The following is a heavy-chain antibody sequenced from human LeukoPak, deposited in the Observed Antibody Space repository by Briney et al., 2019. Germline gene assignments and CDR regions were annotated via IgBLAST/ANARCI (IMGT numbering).Heavy chain of an antibody. CDR3: AGDTGNDAFDL. J-gene: IGHJ3*01. CDR2: IYYSGSA. D-gene: IGHD1-14*01. V-gene: IGHV4-59*01. Sequence: SETLSLTCTVSGGSISSYYWSWIRQPPGKGLGWVGYIYYSGSANYNPSLKSRVTISVDTSKNQFSLKLSSVTAADTAVYYCAGDTGNDAFDLWGQGTMVTVPS. CDR1: GGSISSYY.